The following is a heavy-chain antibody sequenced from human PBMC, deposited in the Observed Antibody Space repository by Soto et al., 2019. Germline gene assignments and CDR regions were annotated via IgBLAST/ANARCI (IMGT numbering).Heavy chain of an antibody. J-gene: IGHJ4*02. CDR3: ATLSDSSGSPQDG. CDR1: GFTFSSYG. V-gene: IGHV3-33*01. D-gene: IGHD6-19*01. CDR2: IWYDGSNK. Sequence: QVQLVESGGGVVQPGRSLRLSCVASGFTFSSYGMHWVRQAPGKGLEWVAVIWYDGSNKYYADSVKGRFTISRDNSKNTLYLQMNSLRAEDTAVYYCATLSDSSGSPQDGWGQGTLVTVSS.